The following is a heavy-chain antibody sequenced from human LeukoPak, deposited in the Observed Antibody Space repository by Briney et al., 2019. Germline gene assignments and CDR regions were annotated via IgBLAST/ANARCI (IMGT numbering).Heavy chain of an antibody. V-gene: IGHV3-30*02. J-gene: IGHJ4*02. CDR2: IRFDGSNK. CDR3: AKDRRDADYEFYFDY. Sequence: GGSLRLSCAASEFTFGFYGMHWVRQAPGERLEWVAFIRFDGSNKYYADSVKGRFTISRDKSRNTLYLQMNSLRGEDTAVYYCAKDRRDADYEFYFDYWGQGTLVTVSS. CDR1: EFTFGFYG. D-gene: IGHD4-17*01.